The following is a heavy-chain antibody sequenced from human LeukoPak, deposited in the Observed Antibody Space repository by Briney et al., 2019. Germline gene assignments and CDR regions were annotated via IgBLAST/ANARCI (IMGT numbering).Heavy chain of an antibody. D-gene: IGHD5-12*01. V-gene: IGHV3-30*02. CDR3: ARGPSGYHNT. CDR2: TRYDGSDK. J-gene: IGHJ4*02. Sequence: PGGSLRLSCAASGFIFSSYGMHWVRQAPGKGPEWVAFTRYDGSDKYSADSVKGRFTISRDNSKNTLYLQMNSLRAEDTAVYYCARGPSGYHNTGGQGTLVTVSS. CDR1: GFIFSSYG.